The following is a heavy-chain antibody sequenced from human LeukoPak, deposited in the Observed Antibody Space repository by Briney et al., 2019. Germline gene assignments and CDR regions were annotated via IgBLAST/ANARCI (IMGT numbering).Heavy chain of an antibody. CDR1: GFSFSTYA. V-gene: IGHV3-21*01. D-gene: IGHD2-2*01. Sequence: GGSLRLSCAASGFSFSTYAMSWVRQAPGKGLEWVSSISSSSSYIYYADSVKGRFTISRDNAKNSLYLQMNSLRAEDTAVYYCARDIVVVPAAIYYYYGMDVWGQGTTVTVSS. CDR2: ISSSSSYI. CDR3: ARDIVVVPAAIYYYYGMDV. J-gene: IGHJ6*02.